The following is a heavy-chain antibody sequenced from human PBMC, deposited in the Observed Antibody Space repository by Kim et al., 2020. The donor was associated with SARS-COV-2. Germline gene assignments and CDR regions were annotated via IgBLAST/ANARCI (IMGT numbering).Heavy chain of an antibody. CDR3: AASNRMGRYYYGMDV. CDR1: GGSISSSSYY. J-gene: IGHJ6*02. D-gene: IGHD2-8*01. V-gene: IGHV4-39*07. CDR2: IYYSGST. Sequence: SETLSLTCTVSGGSISSSSYYWGWIRQPPGKGLEWIGSIYYSGSTYYNPSLKSRVTISVDTSKNQFSLKLSSVTAADTAVYYCAASNRMGRYYYGMDVWGQGTTVTVSS.